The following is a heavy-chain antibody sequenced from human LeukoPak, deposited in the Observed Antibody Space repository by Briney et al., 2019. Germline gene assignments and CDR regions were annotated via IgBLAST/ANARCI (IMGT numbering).Heavy chain of an antibody. D-gene: IGHD5-18*01. CDR1: GFTFDDYA. Sequence: PGGSLRLSCAASGFTFDDYAMHWVRQAPGKGLEWVSGISWNSGSIGYADSVKGRFTISRDNAKNSLYLQMSSLRAEDTAIYYCTRPLDSAVVKDYWGQGTLVTVSS. V-gene: IGHV3-9*01. CDR2: ISWNSGSI. J-gene: IGHJ4*02. CDR3: TRPLDSAVVKDY.